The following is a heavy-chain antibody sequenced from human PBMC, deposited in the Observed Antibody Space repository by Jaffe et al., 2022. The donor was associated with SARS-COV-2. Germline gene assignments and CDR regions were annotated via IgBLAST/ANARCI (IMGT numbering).Heavy chain of an antibody. CDR1: GFTFSSYA. D-gene: IGHD2-2*01. J-gene: IGHJ5*02. CDR2: ISYDGSNK. Sequence: QVQLVESGGGVVQPGRSLRLSCAASGFTFSSYAMHWVRQAPGKGLEWVAVISYDGSNKYYADSVKGRFTISRDNSKNTLYLQMNSLRAEDTAVYYCARDYCSSTSCYWFDPWGQGTLVTVSS. CDR3: ARDYCSSTSCYWFDP. V-gene: IGHV3-30*04.